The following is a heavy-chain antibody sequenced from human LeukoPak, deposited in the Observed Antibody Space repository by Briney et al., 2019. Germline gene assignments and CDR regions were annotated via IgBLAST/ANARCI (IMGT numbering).Heavy chain of an antibody. CDR1: GGSISSYY. J-gene: IGHJ6*03. V-gene: IGHV4-4*07. CDR2: FYSGGST. D-gene: IGHD3-16*02. Sequence: SETLSLTCTVSGGSISSYYWSWIRQPAGKGLEWIGRFYSGGSTDYNPSLKSRVTMSVDTSKNQFSLKLSSVTAADTAVYYCARHIGGGIEDMDVWGTGTKVTVSS. CDR3: ARHIGGGIEDMDV.